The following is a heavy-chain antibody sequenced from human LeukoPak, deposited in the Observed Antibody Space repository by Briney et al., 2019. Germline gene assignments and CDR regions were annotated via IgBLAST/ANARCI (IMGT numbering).Heavy chain of an antibody. V-gene: IGHV3-30*02. CDR3: AKDAYYYGSGSYYLYYYYYMDV. D-gene: IGHD3-10*01. CDR2: IRYDGSNK. CDR1: GLTLSNYD. J-gene: IGHJ6*03. Sequence: GGSLRLSCVASGLTLSNYDTTWVRQAPGKGLEWVAFIRYDGSNKYYADSVKGRFTISRDNSKNTLYLQMNSLRAEDTAVYYCAKDAYYYGSGSYYLYYYYYMDVWGKGTTVTVSS.